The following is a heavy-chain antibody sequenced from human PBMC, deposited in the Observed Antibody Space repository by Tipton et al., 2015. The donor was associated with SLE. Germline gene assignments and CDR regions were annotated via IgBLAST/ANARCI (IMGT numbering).Heavy chain of an antibody. V-gene: IGHV4-30-4*02. Sequence: TLSLTCTVSGGSISSGGYYWSWIRQPPGKGLEWIGYIYYSGSTYYNPSLKSRVTISVDTSKNQFSLKLSSVTAADTAVYYCARSNGDFLAPPWYFDLWGRGTLVTVSS. CDR1: GGSISSGGYY. J-gene: IGHJ2*01. CDR2: IYYSGST. CDR3: ARSNGDFLAPPWYFDL. D-gene: IGHD4-17*01.